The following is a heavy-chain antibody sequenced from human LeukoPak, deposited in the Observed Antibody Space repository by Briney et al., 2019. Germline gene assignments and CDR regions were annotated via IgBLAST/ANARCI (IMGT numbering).Heavy chain of an antibody. D-gene: IGHD2-15*01. CDR3: AGGRPRGYCSGGSCYHNFDY. CDR1: GYTFTGYY. V-gene: IGHV1-46*01. Sequence: GASVKVSCKASGYTFTGYYMHWVRQAPGQGLEWMGIINPSGGSTSYAQKFQGRVTMTRDMSTSTVYMELSSLRSEDTAVYYCAGGRPRGYCSGGSCYHNFDYWGQGTLVTVSS. J-gene: IGHJ4*02. CDR2: INPSGGST.